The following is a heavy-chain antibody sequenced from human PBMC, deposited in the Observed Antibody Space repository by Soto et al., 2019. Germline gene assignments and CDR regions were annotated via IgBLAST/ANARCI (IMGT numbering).Heavy chain of an antibody. V-gene: IGHV1-3*01. CDR3: ARGLNGYLHYFDY. J-gene: IGHJ4*02. CDR1: GYSFSTYA. CDR2: INAATGNT. Sequence: ASVKVSCKASGYSFSTYALHWVRQAPGQRLEWMGWINAATGNTKYSQKFQGRVTITRDTSASTAYMELSSLRSEDTAAYYCARGLNGYLHYFDYWGQGTPVTVSS. D-gene: IGHD5-18*01.